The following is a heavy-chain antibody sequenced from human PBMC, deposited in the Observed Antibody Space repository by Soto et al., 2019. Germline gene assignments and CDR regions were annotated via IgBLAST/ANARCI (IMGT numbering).Heavy chain of an antibody. Sequence: ASVKVSCKASGYTFTSYAMHWVRQAPGQRLEWMGWINAGNGNTKYSQKFQGRVTITRDTSASTAYMELSSLRSEDTAVYYCARDTDTAMVLDYYYYGMDVWGQGTTVTVSS. J-gene: IGHJ6*02. V-gene: IGHV1-3*01. CDR1: GYTFTSYA. D-gene: IGHD5-18*01. CDR3: ARDTDTAMVLDYYYYGMDV. CDR2: INAGNGNT.